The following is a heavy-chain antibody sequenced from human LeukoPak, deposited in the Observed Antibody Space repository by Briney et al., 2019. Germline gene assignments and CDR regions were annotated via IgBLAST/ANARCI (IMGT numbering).Heavy chain of an antibody. Sequence: GGSLRLSCAASGFTFSGHYMDWVRQAPGKGLEWVGRTRNKPNNYTTEYAASVKGRFTISRDDSKNSLYLQMNSLKTEDTAVYYCARDSYCSGGTCYFHFDYWGQGTLVTVSS. D-gene: IGHD2-15*01. CDR3: ARDSYCSGGTCYFHFDY. J-gene: IGHJ4*02. V-gene: IGHV3-72*01. CDR1: GFTFSGHY. CDR2: TRNKPNNYTT.